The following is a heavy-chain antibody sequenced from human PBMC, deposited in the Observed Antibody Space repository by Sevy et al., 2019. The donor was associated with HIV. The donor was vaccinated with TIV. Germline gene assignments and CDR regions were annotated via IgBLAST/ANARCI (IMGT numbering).Heavy chain of an antibody. Sequence: SETLSLTCAVYGGSFSGYYWSWIRQPPGKGLEWIGEINHSGSTNYNPSLKSRVTISVDTSKNQFSLKLSSVTAADTAVYYCARGPWMRYCSGGSCPMEFDYWGQGTLVTVSS. CDR3: ARGPWMRYCSGGSCPMEFDY. CDR2: INHSGST. CDR1: GGSFSGYY. J-gene: IGHJ4*02. D-gene: IGHD2-15*01. V-gene: IGHV4-34*01.